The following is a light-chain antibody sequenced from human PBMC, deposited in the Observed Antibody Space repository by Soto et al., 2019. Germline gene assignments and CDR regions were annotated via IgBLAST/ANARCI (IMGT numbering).Light chain of an antibody. J-gene: IGKJ1*01. Sequence: EVVLTQSPVSLSLSPGESATLSCRASQSVSSYLAWYQQKPGQAPRLLIYDASNRATGIPARFSGSGSGTDFTLTISSLEPEDFAVYYCQQRSNWPRITFGQGTKVDIK. CDR3: QQRSNWPRIT. V-gene: IGKV3-11*01. CDR1: QSVSSY. CDR2: DAS.